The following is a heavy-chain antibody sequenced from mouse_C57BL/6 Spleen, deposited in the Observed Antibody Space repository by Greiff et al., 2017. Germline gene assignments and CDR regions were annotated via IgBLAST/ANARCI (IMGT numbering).Heavy chain of an antibody. CDR2: IHPNSGST. CDR3: ARCDGYYMDY. D-gene: IGHD2-3*01. CDR1: GYTFTSYW. J-gene: IGHJ2*01. V-gene: IGHV1-64*01. Sequence: VQLQQPGAELVKPGASVKLSCKASGYTFTSYWMHWVKQRPGQGLEWIGMIHPNSGSTNYNEKFKSKATLTVDKSSSTAYMQLSSLTSEDAAVXYCARCDGYYMDYWGQGTTLTVSS.